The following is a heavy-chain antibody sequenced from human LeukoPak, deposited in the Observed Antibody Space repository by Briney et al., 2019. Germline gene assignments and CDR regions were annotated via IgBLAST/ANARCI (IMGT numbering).Heavy chain of an antibody. CDR1: GGFFSGYY. V-gene: IGHV4-34*01. CDR3: ARAIPYCSSTSCYAIYYYGMDV. D-gene: IGHD2-2*01. J-gene: IGHJ6*02. CDR2: INHSGST. Sequence: SETLSLTCAVYGGFFSGYYWSWIRQPPGKGLEWIGEINHSGSTNYNPSLKSRVTISVDTSKNQFSLKLSSVTAADTAVYYCARAIPYCSSTSCYAIYYYGMDVWGQGTTVTVSS.